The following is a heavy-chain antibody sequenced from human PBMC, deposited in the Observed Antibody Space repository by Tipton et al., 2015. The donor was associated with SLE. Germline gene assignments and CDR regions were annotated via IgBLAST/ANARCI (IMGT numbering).Heavy chain of an antibody. CDR2: IRFDGSNK. CDR1: GFTFSSYG. J-gene: IGHJ4*02. D-gene: IGHD4-17*01. Sequence: SLRLSCAASGFTFSSYGMHWVRQAPGKGLGWVAFIRFDGSNKYYADSVKGRFTISRDNSKNTLYLQMNSLRAEDTAVYYCAKDGGTTGGVDYWGQGTLVTVSS. CDR3: AKDGGTTGGVDY. V-gene: IGHV3-30*02.